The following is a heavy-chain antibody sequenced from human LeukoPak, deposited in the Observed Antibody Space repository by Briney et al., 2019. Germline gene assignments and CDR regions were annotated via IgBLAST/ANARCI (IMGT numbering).Heavy chain of an antibody. CDR2: IKQDGSEK. CDR3: AKGRVDYYGSGSYYSTDP. V-gene: IGHV3-7*03. Sequence: PGGSLRLSCAASGFTFSSYEMNWVRQAPGKGLEWVANIKQDGSEKYYVDSVKGRFTISRDNAKNSLYLQMNSLRAEDTAVYYCAKGRVDYYGSGSYYSTDPWGQGTLVTVSS. J-gene: IGHJ5*02. D-gene: IGHD3-10*01. CDR1: GFTFSSYE.